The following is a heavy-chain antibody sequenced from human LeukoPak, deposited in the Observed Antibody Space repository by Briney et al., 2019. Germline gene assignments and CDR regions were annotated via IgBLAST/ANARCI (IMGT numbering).Heavy chain of an antibody. CDR3: ARDLSGYYDSSEIDY. CDR2: ITWNSDIK. J-gene: IGHJ4*02. CDR1: GFSFGDYA. V-gene: IGHV3-9*01. Sequence: PGGSLRLSCAASGFSFGDYAMHWVRQAPGKGLEWVSGITWNSDIKAYADAVKGRFTISRDNAKNSLYLQMNSLRAEDTAVYYCARDLSGYYDSSEIDYWGQGTLVTVSS. D-gene: IGHD3-22*01.